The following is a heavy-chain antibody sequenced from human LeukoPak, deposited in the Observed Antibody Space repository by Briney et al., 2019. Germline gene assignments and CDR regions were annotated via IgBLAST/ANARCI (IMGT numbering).Heavy chain of an antibody. V-gene: IGHV3-30*18. CDR1: GFTFSSYG. CDR3: AKDIVVVPAAIYGMDV. Sequence: GGSLRLSCAASGFTFSSYGMHWVRQAPGKGLEWVAVISYDGSNKYYADSVKGRFTISRDNSKNTLYLQMNSLRAEDTAAYYCAKDIVVVPAAIYGMDVWGQGTTVTVSS. CDR2: ISYDGSNK. D-gene: IGHD2-2*01. J-gene: IGHJ6*02.